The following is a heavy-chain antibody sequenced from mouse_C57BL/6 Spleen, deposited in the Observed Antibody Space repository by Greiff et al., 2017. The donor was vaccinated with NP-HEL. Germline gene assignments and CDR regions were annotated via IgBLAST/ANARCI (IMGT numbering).Heavy chain of an antibody. D-gene: IGHD1-1*01. CDR1: GFSLTSYG. CDR2: IWRGGGT. V-gene: IGHV2-5*01. Sequence: VQLKESGPGLVQPSPSLSITCTVSGFSLTSYGVHWVRQSPGKGLEWLGVIWRGGGTDYKEAFMSRLSITNDNSKSQVSFKMNSLHADDTAIYYCAKNGGDYDGSSYRGGYFDYWGQGTTLTVSA. CDR3: AKNGGDYDGSSYRGGYFDY. J-gene: IGHJ2*01.